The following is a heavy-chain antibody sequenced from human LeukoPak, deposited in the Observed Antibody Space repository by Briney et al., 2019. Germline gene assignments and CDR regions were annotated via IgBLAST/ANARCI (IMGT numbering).Heavy chain of an antibody. Sequence: SETLSLTCAVYGGSFSGYYWSWIRQPPGKGLEWIGEINHSGSTNYNPSLKSRVTISVDTSKNQFSLKLSSVTAADTAVYYCARGWLQFYAFDIWGQGTMVTVSS. V-gene: IGHV4-34*01. CDR1: GGSFSGYY. CDR3: ARGWLQFYAFDI. J-gene: IGHJ3*02. D-gene: IGHD5-24*01. CDR2: INHSGST.